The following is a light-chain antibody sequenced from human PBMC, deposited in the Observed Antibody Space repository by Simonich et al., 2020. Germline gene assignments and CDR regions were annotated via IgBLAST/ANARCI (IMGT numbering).Light chain of an antibody. V-gene: IGLV2-14*01. J-gene: IGLJ3*02. CDR2: DVS. CDR1: SGDVGGYNY. Sequence: QSALTQPASVSGSPGQSITISCTGTSGDVGGYNYVSWYQQHPGKAPKLRIYDVSKRPSGVSNRFSGSKSGNTASLTISGLQAEDEADYYCSSYTSSSFWVFGGGTKLTVL. CDR3: SSYTSSSFWV.